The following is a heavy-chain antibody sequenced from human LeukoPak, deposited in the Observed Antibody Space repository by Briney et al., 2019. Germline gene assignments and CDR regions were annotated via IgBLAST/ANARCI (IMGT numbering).Heavy chain of an antibody. Sequence: GGSLRLSCAASGVTFSSYAMSWVRQAPGKGLEGVAAISGSGGSTYYADSVKGRFTISRDNSKNTLYLQMNSLRAEDTAVYYCAKYYSDYDFWSGYLDAFDIWGQGTMVTVSS. CDR2: ISGSGGST. CDR1: GVTFSSYA. V-gene: IGHV3-23*01. D-gene: IGHD3-3*01. J-gene: IGHJ3*02. CDR3: AKYYSDYDFWSGYLDAFDI.